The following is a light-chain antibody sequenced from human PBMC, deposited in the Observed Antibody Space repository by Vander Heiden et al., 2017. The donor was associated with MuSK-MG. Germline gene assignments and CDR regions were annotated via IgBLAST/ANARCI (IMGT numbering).Light chain of an antibody. CDR2: EDN. J-gene: IGLJ3*02. CDR1: SGSIVSHY. CDR3: QSYDTNYRGV. V-gene: IGLV6-57*02. Sequence: NFVLTQPHSVSESPGKTVTISCTGSSGSIVSHYVQWLQPRPGSAPTTVIYEDNQRPSGVPDRFSGSIDSYSNSASLIISGLKTEDEADYYCQSYDTNYRGVFGGGTKLTVL.